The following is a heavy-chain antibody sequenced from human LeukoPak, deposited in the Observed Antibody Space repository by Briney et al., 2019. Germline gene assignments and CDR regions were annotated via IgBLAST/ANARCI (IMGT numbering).Heavy chain of an antibody. CDR3: AAFYYDPAY. D-gene: IGHD3-22*01. CDR2: ISGSGGGT. V-gene: IGHV3-23*01. Sequence: PGGSLRLSCAASGFTFSSYAMSWVRQAPGKGLEWVSAISGSGGGTYYADSVKGRFTISRDNARNTLYLQIHSLRAEDTAVYYCAAFYYDPAYWGQGTLVTVSS. CDR1: GFTFSSYA. J-gene: IGHJ4*02.